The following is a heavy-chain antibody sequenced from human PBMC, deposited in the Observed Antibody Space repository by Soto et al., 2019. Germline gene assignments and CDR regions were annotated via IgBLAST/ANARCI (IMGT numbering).Heavy chain of an antibody. CDR3: AKDYDFWSGPNWFDP. Sequence: GGSLRLSCTGSGFTFGDYAMSWVRRAPGKGLEWVALISYDGSNKYYADSVKGRFTISRDNSKNTLYLQMNSLRAEDTAVYYCAKDYDFWSGPNWFDPWGQGTLVTVSS. D-gene: IGHD3-3*01. CDR1: GFTFGDYA. J-gene: IGHJ5*02. V-gene: IGHV3-30*04. CDR2: ISYDGSNK.